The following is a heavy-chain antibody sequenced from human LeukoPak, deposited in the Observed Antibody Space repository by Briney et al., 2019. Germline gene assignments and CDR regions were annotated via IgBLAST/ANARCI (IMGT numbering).Heavy chain of an antibody. CDR1: GFTFNNYA. CDR2: IRGST. D-gene: IGHD2-15*01. Sequence: PGGSLRLSCAASGFTFNNYAVSWVRQAPGKGLEWVSLIRGSTYYADSVKGRFTISRDNSQKTVYLQMNSLRAEDTALYYCAKDLGGPTDYWGQGTLVTVSS. V-gene: IGHV3-23*01. J-gene: IGHJ4*02. CDR3: AKDLGGPTDY.